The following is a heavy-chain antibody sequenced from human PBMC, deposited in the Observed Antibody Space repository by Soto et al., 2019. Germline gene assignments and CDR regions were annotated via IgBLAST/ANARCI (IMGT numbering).Heavy chain of an antibody. CDR3: ARDPVYSFYDILTGYYDY. CDR1: GFTFSSYS. Sequence: VGSLRLSCAASGFTFSSYSMNWVRQAPGKGLEWVSSISSSSSYIYYADSVKGRFTISRDNAKNSLYLQMNSLRAEDTAVYYCARDPVYSFYDILTGYYDYWGQGTLVTVSS. V-gene: IGHV3-21*01. D-gene: IGHD3-9*01. CDR2: ISSSSSYI. J-gene: IGHJ4*02.